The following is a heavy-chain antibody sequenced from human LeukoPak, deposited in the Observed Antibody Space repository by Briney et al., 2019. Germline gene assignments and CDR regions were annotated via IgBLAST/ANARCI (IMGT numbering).Heavy chain of an antibody. V-gene: IGHV4-39*01. CDR1: GDSISSSSYY. CDR3: ARRKDSLTGIDP. J-gene: IGHJ5*02. CDR2: IYYSGRT. Sequence: PSETLSLTCTVSGDSISSSSYYWGWIRQPPGKGLGWFGSIYYSGRTYYNPSLKSRLTITVDTANNQFSIKLTHVTAADTAVYYCARRKDSLTGIDPWGQGTLVTVSS. D-gene: IGHD3-9*01.